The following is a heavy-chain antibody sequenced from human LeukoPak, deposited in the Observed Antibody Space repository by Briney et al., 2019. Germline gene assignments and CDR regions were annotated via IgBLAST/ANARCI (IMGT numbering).Heavy chain of an antibody. CDR3: ARAVVTFPFDY. D-gene: IGHD4-23*01. J-gene: IGHJ4*02. V-gene: IGHV4-38-2*02. CDR2: IYHSGST. CDR1: GYSISSGYY. Sequence: SQTLSLTCTVSGYSISSGYYWGWIRQPPGKGLEWIGSIYHSGSTYYNPSLKSRVTISVDTSKNQFSLKLSSVTAADTAVYYCARAVVTFPFDYWGQGTLVTVSS.